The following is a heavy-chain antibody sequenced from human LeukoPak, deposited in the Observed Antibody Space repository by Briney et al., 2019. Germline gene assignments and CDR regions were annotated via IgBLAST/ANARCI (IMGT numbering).Heavy chain of an antibody. V-gene: IGHV1-2*06. CDR2: INYNSGGT. CDR1: GYSFSDFP. CDR3: ARGGSGSGYLYYFDY. J-gene: IGHJ4*02. Sequence: GASVKVSCKASGYSFSDFPIHWVRHAPGQGLEWMGQINYNSGGTSYAQNFQGRVTMTRDTSINTAYMELSGLTSDDTAVYYCARGGSGSGYLYYFDYWGQGTLVSVSS. D-gene: IGHD3-10*01.